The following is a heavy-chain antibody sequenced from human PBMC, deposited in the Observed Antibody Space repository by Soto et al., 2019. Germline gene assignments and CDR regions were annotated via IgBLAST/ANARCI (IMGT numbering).Heavy chain of an antibody. V-gene: IGHV4-39*01. Sequence: QLHLQESGPGLVKPSETLSLTCSVSGGSISSRSYYWAWIRQPPGKGLEWIGSFHYSGSTYYNPSLKSPRTISVDTCKNHFSLKLTSVTAADTAVYYCARHPYSGYDLSRDDWGQGTLVTVSS. D-gene: IGHD5-12*01. J-gene: IGHJ4*02. CDR2: FHYSGST. CDR1: GGSISSRSYY. CDR3: ARHPYSGYDLSRDD.